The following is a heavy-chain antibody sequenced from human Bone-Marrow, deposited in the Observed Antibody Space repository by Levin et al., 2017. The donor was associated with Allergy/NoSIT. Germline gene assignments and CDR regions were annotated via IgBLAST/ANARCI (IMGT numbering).Heavy chain of an antibody. CDR1: GYTFTGYY. Sequence: ASVKVSCKASGYTFTGYYMHWVRQAPGQGLEWMGWINPNSGGTNYAQKFQGRVTMTRDTSISTAYMELSRLRSDDTAVYYCARSALIAAAGTGDYWGQGTLVTVSS. CDR2: INPNSGGT. J-gene: IGHJ4*02. CDR3: ARSALIAAAGTGDY. D-gene: IGHD6-13*01. V-gene: IGHV1-2*02.